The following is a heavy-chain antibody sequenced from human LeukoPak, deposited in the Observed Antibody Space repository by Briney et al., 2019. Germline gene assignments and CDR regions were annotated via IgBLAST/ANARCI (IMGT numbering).Heavy chain of an antibody. D-gene: IGHD2-2*01. CDR2: IRYDGSNK. V-gene: IGHV3-30*02. J-gene: IGHJ3*02. CDR3: ARIDIGVASAFILDAFGI. CDR1: GFTFSSYG. Sequence: HPGGSLRLSCAASGFTFSSYGMHWVRQAQGKGLEWVAFIRYDGSNKYYADSVKGRFTISRDNAKNSLYLQMNSLRAEDTAVYYCARIDIGVASAFILDAFGIWGQGTMVTVSS.